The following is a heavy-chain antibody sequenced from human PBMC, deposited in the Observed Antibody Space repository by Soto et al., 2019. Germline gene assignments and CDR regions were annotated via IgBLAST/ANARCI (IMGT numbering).Heavy chain of an antibody. D-gene: IGHD6-6*01. CDR3: ARVSMSIAARQYWFEP. CDR1: GGTFSSYA. CDR2: IIPIFGTA. Sequence: GASVKVSCKASGGTFSSYAISWVRQAPGQGLEWMGGIIPIFGTANYAQKFQGRVTITADESTSTAYMELSSLRSEDTAVYYCARVSMSIAARQYWFEPWGQGTLVTVSS. J-gene: IGHJ5*02. V-gene: IGHV1-69*13.